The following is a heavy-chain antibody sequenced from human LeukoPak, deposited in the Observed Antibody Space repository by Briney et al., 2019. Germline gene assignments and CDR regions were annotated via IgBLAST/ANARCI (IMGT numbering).Heavy chain of an antibody. J-gene: IGHJ5*02. CDR2: FDPEEGKT. D-gene: IGHD2-21*01. Sequence: ASVKVSCKVSGYTLTELSMHWVRQAPGKGLEWMGSFDPEEGKTIYAQKFQGRVTMTEDTSSDTAFMELNSLRSEDTAVYYCATSPPISPAPNDHWGQGTLVTVSS. V-gene: IGHV1-24*01. CDR1: GYTLTELS. CDR3: ATSPPISPAPNDH.